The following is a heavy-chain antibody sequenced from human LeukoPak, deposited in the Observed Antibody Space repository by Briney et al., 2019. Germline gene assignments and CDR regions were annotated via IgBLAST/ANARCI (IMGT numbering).Heavy chain of an antibody. J-gene: IGHJ4*02. CDR1: GGSISSSSYY. Sequence: PETLSLTCTVSGGSISSSSYYWGWIRQPPGKGLEWIGSIYYSGSTYYNPSLKSRVTISVDTSKNQFSLKLSSVTAADTAVYYCARLRGGYNFNYWGQGTLVTVSS. D-gene: IGHD5-24*01. V-gene: IGHV4-39*07. CDR2: IYYSGST. CDR3: ARLRGGYNFNY.